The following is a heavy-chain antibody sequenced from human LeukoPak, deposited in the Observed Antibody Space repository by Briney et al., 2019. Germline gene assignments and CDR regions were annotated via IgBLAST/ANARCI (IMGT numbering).Heavy chain of an antibody. V-gene: IGHV3-33*01. D-gene: IGHD6-19*01. Sequence: GSLRLSCAASGFTFSSYGMHGVRQAPGKGLEWVAVIWYDGSNKYYADSVKGRFTISRDNSKNTLYLQMNSLRAEDTAVYYCARDLRQWLDLDAFDIWGQGTMVTVSS. CDR3: ARDLRQWLDLDAFDI. CDR2: IWYDGSNK. J-gene: IGHJ3*02. CDR1: GFTFSSYG.